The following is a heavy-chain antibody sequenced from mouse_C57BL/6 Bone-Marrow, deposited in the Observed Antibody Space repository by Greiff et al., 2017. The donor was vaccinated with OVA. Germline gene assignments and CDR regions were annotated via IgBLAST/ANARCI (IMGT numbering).Heavy chain of an antibody. CDR3: ARDYGSFYAMDY. V-gene: IGHV1-19*01. CDR2: INPYNGGT. D-gene: IGHD1-1*01. CDR1: GYTFTDSY. J-gene: IGHJ4*01. Sequence: EVQLQQSGPVLVKPGASVKMSCKASGYTFTDSYMNWVKQSHGKSLEWIGVINPYNGGTSYNQKFKGKATLTVDKSSSTAYMELNSLTSEDSAVYYCARDYGSFYAMDYWGQGTSVTVSS.